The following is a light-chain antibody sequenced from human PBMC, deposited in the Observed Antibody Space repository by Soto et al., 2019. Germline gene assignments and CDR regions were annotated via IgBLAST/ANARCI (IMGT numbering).Light chain of an antibody. CDR3: AAWDDSLNGYV. V-gene: IGLV1-44*01. CDR1: SSNIGGNT. CDR2: SNN. J-gene: IGLJ1*01. Sequence: QSVLTQSPSASGTPGQRVTISCPEGSSNIGGNTVNWYQQLPGTAPKLLIYSNNQRPSGVPDRFSGSKSGTSASLAISGLQSEDEADYYCAAWDDSLNGYVFGTGTKVTAL.